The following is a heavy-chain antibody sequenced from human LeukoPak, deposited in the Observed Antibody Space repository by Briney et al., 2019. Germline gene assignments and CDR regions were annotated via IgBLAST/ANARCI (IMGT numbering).Heavy chain of an antibody. J-gene: IGHJ6*03. V-gene: IGHV3-30*02. CDR3: ARASSSWYIPYYYYYMDV. CDR1: GFTFSSYG. Sequence: GGSLRLSCAASGFTFSSYGMHWVRQAPGKGLEWVAFIRYDGSNKYYADSVKGRFTISRDNSKNTLYLQMNSLRAEDTAVYYCARASSSWYIPYYYYYMDVWGKGTTVTISS. CDR2: IRYDGSNK. D-gene: IGHD6-13*01.